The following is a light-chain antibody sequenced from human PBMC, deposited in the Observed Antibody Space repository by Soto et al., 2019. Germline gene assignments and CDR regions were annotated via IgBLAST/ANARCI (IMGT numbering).Light chain of an antibody. CDR2: NNN. V-gene: IGLV1-44*01. Sequence: QPVLTQPPSASGTPGQRVTISCSGSSSNIGSHVVYWYQQLAGTAPKLLMYNNNQRPSGVPDRLSGSKSGTSASLVISGLQSEDEADYYCAVWDDSLDGWVFGGGTQLTVL. CDR1: SSNIGSHV. CDR3: AVWDDSLDGWV. J-gene: IGLJ3*02.